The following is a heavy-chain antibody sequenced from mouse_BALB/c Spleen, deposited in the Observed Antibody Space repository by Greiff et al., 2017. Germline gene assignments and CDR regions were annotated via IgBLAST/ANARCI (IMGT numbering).Heavy chain of an antibody. CDR2: IDTSDSYT. CDR1: GYTFTDYW. CDR3: ASYGYDRYFDV. V-gene: IGHV1-69*01. Sequence: QVQLQQPGAELVMPGASVKMSCKASGYTFTDYWMHWVKQRPGQGLEWIGAIDTSDSYTSYNQKFKGKATLTVDESSSTAYMQLSSLTSEDSAVYYCASYGYDRYFDVWGAGTTVTVSS. J-gene: IGHJ1*01. D-gene: IGHD2-2*01.